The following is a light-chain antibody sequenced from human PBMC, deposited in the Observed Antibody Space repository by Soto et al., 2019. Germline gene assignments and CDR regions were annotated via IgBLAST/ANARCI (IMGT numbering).Light chain of an antibody. J-gene: IGKJ1*01. V-gene: IGKV4-1*01. Sequence: DIVMTQSPDSLAVSLGERATINCKSSQSVLYSSNNKNHLAWYQQRPGQPPKLLFYWASTRESGVPDRFSGSGSGRHFTLTITSLQAEDVAVYFCQQYYSSPPTFGQGTKVDIK. CDR3: QQYYSSPPT. CDR1: QSVLYSSNNKNH. CDR2: WAS.